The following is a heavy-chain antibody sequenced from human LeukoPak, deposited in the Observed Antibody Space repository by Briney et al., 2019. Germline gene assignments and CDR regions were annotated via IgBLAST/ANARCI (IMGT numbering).Heavy chain of an antibody. CDR1: GGSISSSY. CDR2: IYYSGST. V-gene: IGHV4-59*08. Sequence: STETLSLTCTVSGGSISSSYWSWIRQPPGKGLEWIGYIYYSGSTNYNPSLKGRVTISVDTSKNQFSLKLSSVTAADTAVYYCARLGGNSQDYWGQGALVTVSS. J-gene: IGHJ4*02. CDR3: ARLGGNSQDY. D-gene: IGHD1-7*01.